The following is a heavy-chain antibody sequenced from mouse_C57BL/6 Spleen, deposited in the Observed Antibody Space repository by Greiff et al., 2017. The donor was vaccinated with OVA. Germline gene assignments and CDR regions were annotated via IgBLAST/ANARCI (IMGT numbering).Heavy chain of an antibody. V-gene: IGHV1-15*01. CDR3: ARGGIYDYDGDSFAY. J-gene: IGHJ3*01. CDR1: GYTFTDYE. Sequence: VQLQQSGAELVRPGASVTLSCKASGYTFTDYEMHWVKQTPVHGLEWIGAIDPETGGTAYNQKFKGKAILTADKSSSTAYMELRSLTSEDSADYYGARGGIYDYDGDSFAYWGQGTLVTVSA. D-gene: IGHD2-4*01. CDR2: IDPETGGT.